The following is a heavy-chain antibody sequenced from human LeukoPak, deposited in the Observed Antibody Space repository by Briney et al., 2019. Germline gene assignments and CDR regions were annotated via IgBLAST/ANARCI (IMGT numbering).Heavy chain of an antibody. Sequence: GGSLRLSCAASGFTFSSYSMNWVRQAPGKGLEWVSSISSSSSYIYYADSVKGRFTISRDNAKNSLYLQMNSLRAEDTAVYYCARLSMVRGVIKSSRWFDPWGQGTLVTVSS. CDR2: ISSSSSYI. J-gene: IGHJ5*02. CDR3: ARLSMVRGVIKSSRWFDP. D-gene: IGHD3-10*01. V-gene: IGHV3-21*01. CDR1: GFTFSSYS.